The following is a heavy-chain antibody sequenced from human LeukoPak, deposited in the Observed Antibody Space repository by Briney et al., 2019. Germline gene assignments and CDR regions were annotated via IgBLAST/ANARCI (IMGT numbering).Heavy chain of an antibody. CDR1: GFTFSSYW. CDR3: ARDDYGLDY. J-gene: IGHJ4*02. Sequence: GGSLRLSCAASGFTFSSYWMHWVRQAPGKGLVWVSRISSDGSSTSYADSVKGRFTISRDIAKNTLYLQMNSLTAEDTAVYYYARDDYGLDYWGQGTLVTVSS. CDR2: ISSDGSST. V-gene: IGHV3-74*01. D-gene: IGHD4-17*01.